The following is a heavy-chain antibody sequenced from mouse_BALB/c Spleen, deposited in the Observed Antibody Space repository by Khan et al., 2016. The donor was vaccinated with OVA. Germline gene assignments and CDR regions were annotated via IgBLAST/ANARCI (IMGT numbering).Heavy chain of an antibody. V-gene: IGHV5-9-1*01. CDR2: ISSAATYT. J-gene: IGHJ3*01. CDR3: ANGNYGWFAC. D-gene: IGHD2-1*01. CDR1: GFTFSTFV. Sequence: EVELVESGGGLVEPGGSLKLSCAASGFTFSTFVMSWVRQTPEQRLEWVATISSAATYTYYPDSVKGRFNISRDNAKNTLYLQMNSLRSEDTAIYYCANGNYGWFACWGQGTLVTVSA.